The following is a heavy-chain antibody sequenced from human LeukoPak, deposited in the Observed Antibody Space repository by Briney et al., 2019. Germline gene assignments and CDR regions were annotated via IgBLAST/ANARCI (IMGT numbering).Heavy chain of an antibody. CDR1: GYSISSGHY. D-gene: IGHD5-18*01. J-gene: IGHJ3*02. CDR2: IYHSGST. CDR3: AREGLDTSLAFDI. V-gene: IGHV4-38-2*02. Sequence: PSETLSLTCTVSGYSISSGHYWGWIRQPPGKGLEWIGSIYHSGSTYYNPSLKSRVTISVDTSKNQFSLKLSSVTAADTAVYYCAREGLDTSLAFDIWGQGTMVTVSS.